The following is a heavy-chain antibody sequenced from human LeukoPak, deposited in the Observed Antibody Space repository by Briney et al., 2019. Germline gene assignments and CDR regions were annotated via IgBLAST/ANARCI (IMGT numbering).Heavy chain of an antibody. Sequence: SETLSLTCTVSGGSISSSSYYWGWIRQPPGKGLEWIGSIYYSGSTYYNPSPKSRVTISVDTSKNQFSLKLSSVTAADTAVYYCASGSVDTAMVEFGEKYYFDYWGQGTLVTVSS. CDR1: GGSISSSSYY. CDR3: ASGSVDTAMVEFGEKYYFDY. J-gene: IGHJ4*02. CDR2: IYYSGST. V-gene: IGHV4-39*01. D-gene: IGHD5-18*01.